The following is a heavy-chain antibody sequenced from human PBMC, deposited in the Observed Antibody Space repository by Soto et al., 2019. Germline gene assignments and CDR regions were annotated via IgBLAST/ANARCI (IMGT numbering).Heavy chain of an antibody. J-gene: IGHJ6*02. CDR2: ISSRSIYI. Sequence: EVQLVESGGGLVKPGGSLRLSCAASGFTFNTYTMNWVRQAPGKGLEWVSSISSRSIYIYYADSVTGRFTISRDDARNSLYLQMNSLRAEDTALYYGGREEVSRPNTYHGLDVWGQGTTVTVSS. CDR3: GREEVSRPNTYHGLDV. V-gene: IGHV3-21*01. CDR1: GFTFNTYT.